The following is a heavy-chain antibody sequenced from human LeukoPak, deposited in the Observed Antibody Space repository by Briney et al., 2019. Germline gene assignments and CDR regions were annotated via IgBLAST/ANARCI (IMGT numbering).Heavy chain of an antibody. J-gene: IGHJ6*03. Sequence: SETLSLTCAVYGGSFSGYYCSWIRQPPGKGLEWVGEINHSGSTNYNPSLKSRVTISVDTSKNQFSLKLSSVTAADTAVYYCARQYSSSWPYYYYYMDVWGKGTTVTVSS. CDR2: INHSGST. CDR3: ARQYSSSWPYYYYYMDV. D-gene: IGHD6-13*01. V-gene: IGHV4-34*01. CDR1: GGSFSGYY.